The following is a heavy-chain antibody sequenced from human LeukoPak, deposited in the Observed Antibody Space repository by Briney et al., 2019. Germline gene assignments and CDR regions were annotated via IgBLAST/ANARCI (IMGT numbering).Heavy chain of an antibody. CDR1: GYTFTNYY. CDR3: VRDEDYGIYVNFDY. V-gene: IGHV1-18*04. CDR2: TSAYNGHT. J-gene: IGHJ4*02. D-gene: IGHD4-17*01. Sequence: ASVKVSCKASGYTFTNYYIHWVRQAPGQGLEWMGWTSAYNGHTVYAQKFQDRVTMTTDTSTTTVYMELRSLISDDTAVYYCVRDEDYGIYVNFDYWGQGTLVTVSS.